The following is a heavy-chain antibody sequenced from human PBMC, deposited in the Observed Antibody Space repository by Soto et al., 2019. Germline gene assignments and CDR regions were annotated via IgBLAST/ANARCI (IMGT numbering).Heavy chain of an antibody. J-gene: IGHJ6*03. D-gene: IGHD3-3*01. Sequence: ASVKVSCKASGYTFTSYGISWVRQAPGQGLEWMGWISAYNGNTNYAQKLQGRVTMTAVTSPSTAYMELRSLRSDDTAVYYCARHYDFWSGFFQVEKNSHYYYYYMDVWGKGTTVTVSS. CDR3: ARHYDFWSGFFQVEKNSHYYYYYMDV. V-gene: IGHV1-18*01. CDR1: GYTFTSYG. CDR2: ISAYNGNT.